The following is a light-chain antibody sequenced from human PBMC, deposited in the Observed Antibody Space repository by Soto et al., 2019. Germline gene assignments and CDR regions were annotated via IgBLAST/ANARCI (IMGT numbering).Light chain of an antibody. V-gene: IGKV3-15*01. J-gene: IGKJ5*01. CDR3: QQYDNWHPIT. Sequence: EVVVLESRAILSVSPGERATLSCRASQSVSRNLACYQQKHGQATRLLIYGASTRATGIPARFSGSVSGTEFTLTLRSLQSEDFATYYCQQYDNWHPITPGQATRLEI. CDR1: QSVSRN. CDR2: GAS.